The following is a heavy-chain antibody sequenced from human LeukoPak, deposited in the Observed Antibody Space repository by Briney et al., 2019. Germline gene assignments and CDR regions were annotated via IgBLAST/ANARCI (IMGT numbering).Heavy chain of an antibody. D-gene: IGHD1-26*01. CDR1: GVSIRSSNYY. CDR2: IYYTGST. V-gene: IGHV4-39*07. Sequence: SETLSLTCTVSGVSIRSSNYYWGWIRQPPGEGLEWSGSIYYTGSTYYNPSLKSRNTISVDTSKNQLSLKLSSLTAADTAVYYCARHSPGHDFDHWRRGTLLRVSS. J-gene: IGHJ4*02. CDR3: ARHSPGHDFDH.